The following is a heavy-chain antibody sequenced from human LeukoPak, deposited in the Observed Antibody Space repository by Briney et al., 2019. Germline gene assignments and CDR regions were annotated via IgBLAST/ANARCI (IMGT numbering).Heavy chain of an antibody. V-gene: IGHV3-49*03. J-gene: IGHJ4*02. CDR2: IRSKAYGGTT. CDR1: GFTFGDNA. Sequence: GRSLRLSCTASGFTFGDNAMTWFRHAPGKGLERVGFIRSKAYGGTTEFAASVKGRFTISRDDSKSIAYLQMNSLKTEDTAVYYCTASSGWYYFDYWGQGTLVTVSS. D-gene: IGHD6-19*01. CDR3: TASSGWYYFDY.